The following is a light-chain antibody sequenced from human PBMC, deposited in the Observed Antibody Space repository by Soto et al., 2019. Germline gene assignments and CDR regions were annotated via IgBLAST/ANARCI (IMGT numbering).Light chain of an antibody. CDR2: DAS. CDR3: QQRNNWWT. V-gene: IGKV3-11*01. J-gene: IGKJ1*01. CDR1: QSVSSY. Sequence: EIVLTQSPATLSLSPGERATLSCRASQSVSSYLAWYQHKPGQAPRLLIYDASNRATGIPARFSGSGSGTDFTLTISSLEPEYFAVYFCQQRNNWWTFGQGTKVEIK.